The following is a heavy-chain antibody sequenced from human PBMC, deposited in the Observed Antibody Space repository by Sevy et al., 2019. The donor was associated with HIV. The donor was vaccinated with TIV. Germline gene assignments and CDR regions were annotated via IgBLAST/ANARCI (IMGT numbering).Heavy chain of an antibody. V-gene: IGHV3-53*01. CDR3: ARHRSFGELGSWFDP. CDR2: VYSGGTT. D-gene: IGHD3-10*01. CDR1: GFTVNSDY. Sequence: GGSLRLSCAASGFTVNSDYMSWVRQAPGKGLEWVSVVYSGGTTYYAVAVKGRFTISRDNYKNILYLQMNSLRAEDRAVYYCARHRSFGELGSWFDPWGQGTLVTVSS. J-gene: IGHJ5*02.